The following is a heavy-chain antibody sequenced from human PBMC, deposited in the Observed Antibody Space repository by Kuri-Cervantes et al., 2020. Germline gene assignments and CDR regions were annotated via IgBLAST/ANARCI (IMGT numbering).Heavy chain of an antibody. CDR1: GFTFSSYW. CDR2: INSDGSST. J-gene: IGHJ6*01. V-gene: IGHV3-74*01. CDR3: ARQALRITMVRGGYGMDV. D-gene: IGHD3-10*01. Sequence: GESLKISCAASGFTFSSYWMHWVRQAPGKGLVWVSRINSDGSSTSYADSVKGRFTISRDNAKNTLYLQMNSLRAEDTAVYYCARQALRITMVRGGYGMDVWGQGTTVTVSS.